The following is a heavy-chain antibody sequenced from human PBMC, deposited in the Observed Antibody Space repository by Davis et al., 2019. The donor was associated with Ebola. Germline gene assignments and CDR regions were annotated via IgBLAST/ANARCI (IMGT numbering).Heavy chain of an antibody. CDR2: IYHSGST. V-gene: IGHV4-4*02. CDR3: VRHPVGLSDAFDI. J-gene: IGHJ3*02. D-gene: IGHD1-26*01. CDR1: GGSISSSNW. Sequence: MPSETLSLTCAVSGGSISSSNWWSWVRQPPGKGLEWIGEIYHSGSTNYNTSLKSRVTISVDTSKNQFSLRLTSVTAADTAVYYCVRHPVGLSDAFDIWGQGRLVAVSS.